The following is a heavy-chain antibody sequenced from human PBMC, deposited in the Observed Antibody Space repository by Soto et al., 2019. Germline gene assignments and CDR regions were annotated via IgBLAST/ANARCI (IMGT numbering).Heavy chain of an antibody. CDR1: GYSFTSYG. CDR2: ISGHNGNT. CDR3: ARDKYYYDSSGYYNPSLYHYYYGIDV. D-gene: IGHD3-22*01. Sequence: ASVTVSCKASGYSFTSYGISWVRQAPGQGPEWMGWISGHNGNTNHPQGLQGRVTMTTDTSRNTAYMELRSLRSDDTAVYYCARDKYYYDSSGYYNPSLYHYYYGIDVWGPGTSVTVSS. V-gene: IGHV1-18*04. J-gene: IGHJ6*02.